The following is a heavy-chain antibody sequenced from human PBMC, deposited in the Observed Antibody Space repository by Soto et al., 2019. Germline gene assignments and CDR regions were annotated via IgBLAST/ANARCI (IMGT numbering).Heavy chain of an antibody. CDR3: AKDMRYSSGWYVVSDACDI. J-gene: IGHJ3*02. Sequence: EVQLVESGGGLVQPGRSLRLSCAASGFTFDDYAMHWVRQAPGKGLEWVSGISWNSGSIGYADSVKGRFTISRDNAKNSLYLQMNSRRAEDTAMYYCAKDMRYSSGWYVVSDACDIWGQGTMVTVSS. V-gene: IGHV3-9*01. D-gene: IGHD6-19*01. CDR1: GFTFDDYA. CDR2: ISWNSGSI.